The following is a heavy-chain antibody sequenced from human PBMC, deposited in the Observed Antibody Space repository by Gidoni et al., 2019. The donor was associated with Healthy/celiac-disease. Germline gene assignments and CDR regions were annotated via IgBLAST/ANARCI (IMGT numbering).Heavy chain of an antibody. D-gene: IGHD3-22*01. CDR2: ISSSSSYI. J-gene: IGHJ3*02. Sequence: VQLVESGGALVKPGGSLRLSCAASGFTFRSYSINWVRQAPGKGLEWVSSISSSSSYIYYADSVKGRFTISRDNAKNSLYLQMNSLRAEDTAVYYCAREWITDSTAAFDIWGQGTMVTVSS. CDR1: GFTFRSYS. CDR3: AREWITDSTAAFDI. V-gene: IGHV3-21*01.